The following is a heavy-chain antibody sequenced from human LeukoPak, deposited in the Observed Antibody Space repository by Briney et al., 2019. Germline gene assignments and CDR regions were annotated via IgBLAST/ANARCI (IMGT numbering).Heavy chain of an antibody. D-gene: IGHD4-17*01. V-gene: IGHV1-18*01. CDR2: ISAYNGNT. CDR1: GYTFTSYG. J-gene: IGHJ4*02. CDR3: ARVTVPRPYFDY. Sequence: ASVKVSCKASGYTFTSYGISWVRQAPGQGLEWMGWISAYNGNTNYAQKLQGRVTMTTDTSTSTAYMELSSLRSEDTAVYYCARVTVPRPYFDYWGQGTLVTVSS.